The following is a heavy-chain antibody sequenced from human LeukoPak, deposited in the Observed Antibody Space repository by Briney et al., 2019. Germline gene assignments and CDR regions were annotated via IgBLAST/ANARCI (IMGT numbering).Heavy chain of an antibody. J-gene: IGHJ5*02. V-gene: IGHV4-39*01. D-gene: IGHD3-9*01. Sequence: SETLSLTCSVSGGSISGSPNSWGWVRQPPGKGLEWIGSISYSGSTYYNPSLKSRVTISADTPKNQVSLKVSSVTAADTAVYYCARHSGDLLTGYYLRWFDPWGQGILVTVSS. CDR2: ISYSGST. CDR3: ARHSGDLLTGYYLRWFDP. CDR1: GGSISGSPNS.